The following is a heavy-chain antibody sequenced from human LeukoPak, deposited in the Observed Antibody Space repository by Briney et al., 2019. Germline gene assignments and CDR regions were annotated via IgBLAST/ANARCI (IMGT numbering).Heavy chain of an antibody. J-gene: IGHJ4*02. CDR1: GYTFTGYY. CDR2: INPNSGGT. Sequence: ASVKVSCKASGYTFTGYYMHWVRQAPGQGLEWMGWINPNSGGTNYAQKLQGRVTMTTDTSTSTAYMELRSLRSDDTAVYYCARALDYGESFDYWGQGTLVTVSS. V-gene: IGHV1-2*02. D-gene: IGHD4-17*01. CDR3: ARALDYGESFDY.